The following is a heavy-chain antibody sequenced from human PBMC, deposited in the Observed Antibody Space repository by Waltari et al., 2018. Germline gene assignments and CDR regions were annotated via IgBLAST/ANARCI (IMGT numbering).Heavy chain of an antibody. CDR1: GYSFTTYW. CDR2: IDPGDSES. CDR3: ARRSDSWGPWDY. D-gene: IGHD6-13*01. V-gene: IGHV5-51*01. Sequence: EVQLVQSGAEVKKPGESLKISCQGSGYSFTTYWIGWVRQMPGKGLEWMGIIDPGDSESRYSPSFQGQVTISADKSISTAYLQWSSLKASDTAIYYCARRSDSWGPWDYWGQGTLVTVSS. J-gene: IGHJ4*02.